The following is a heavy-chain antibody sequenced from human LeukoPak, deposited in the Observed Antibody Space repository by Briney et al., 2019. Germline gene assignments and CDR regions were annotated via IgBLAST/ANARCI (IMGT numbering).Heavy chain of an antibody. CDR1: EFTFSTFT. D-gene: IGHD3-10*01. V-gene: IGHV3-23*01. CDR3: AKSSGSSQKGFDP. Sequence: GGSLRLSCAASEFTFSTFTMSWVRQAPGKGLEWVASITGDGENTYSADSVKGRFSISRDNSKDMLFLQMSSLRVDDTAIYFCAKSSGSSQKGFDPWGQGTLVTASS. J-gene: IGHJ5*02. CDR2: ITGDGENT.